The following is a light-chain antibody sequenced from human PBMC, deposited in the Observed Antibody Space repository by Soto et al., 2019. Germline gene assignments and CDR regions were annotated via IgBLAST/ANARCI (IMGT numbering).Light chain of an antibody. Sequence: QSALTQPASVSGSPGQSITISCTGTSSDVGSYNLVSWYQQHPGKAPKLMIYEGTKRPSGVSNRFSGSKSGNTASLTISGLQAEDEADYYCCSYAGDTTFVVLGGGTKLTVL. CDR3: CSYAGDTTFVV. J-gene: IGLJ2*01. CDR1: SSDVGSYNL. CDR2: EGT. V-gene: IGLV2-23*01.